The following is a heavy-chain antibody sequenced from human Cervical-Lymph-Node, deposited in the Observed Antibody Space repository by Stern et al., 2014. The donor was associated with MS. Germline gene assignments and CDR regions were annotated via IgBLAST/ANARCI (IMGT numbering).Heavy chain of an antibody. D-gene: IGHD3-10*01. Sequence: VQLLESGPGLVKPSQTLSLTCTVSGGSIGSGSYYWSWIRQHPGEGLAWIGYIYYTGISYYNPSLRSRVIISLDMSKSQLSLKLNSVTAADAAVYFCARGPLEGVGSATYYYGMDVWGQGTTVTVSS. J-gene: IGHJ6*02. CDR2: IYYTGIS. V-gene: IGHV4-31*03. CDR3: ARGPLEGVGSATYYYGMDV. CDR1: GGSIGSGSYY.